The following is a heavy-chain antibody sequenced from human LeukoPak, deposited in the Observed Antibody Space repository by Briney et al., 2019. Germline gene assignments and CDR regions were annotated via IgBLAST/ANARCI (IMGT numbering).Heavy chain of an antibody. CDR1: GGSISSSSYY. CDR3: ERHSESSSWYEPYYFDY. J-gene: IGHJ4*02. CDR2: IYYSGST. D-gene: IGHD6-13*01. Sequence: SETLSLTCTVSGGSISSSSYYWGWIRQPPGKGLEWIGSIYYSGSTYYNPSLKSRVTISVDTSKNQFSLKLSSVTAADTAVYYCERHSESSSWYEPYYFDYWGQGTLVTVSS. V-gene: IGHV4-39*01.